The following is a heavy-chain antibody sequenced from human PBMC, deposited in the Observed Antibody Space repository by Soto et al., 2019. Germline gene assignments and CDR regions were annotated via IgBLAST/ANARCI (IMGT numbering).Heavy chain of an antibody. CDR2: ISGSGTNT. J-gene: IGHJ4*02. CDR3: AKDNSPYIGYNSFDY. CDR1: GFTFSSYV. D-gene: IGHD5-12*01. Sequence: VRLLESGGGLIQPGGSLRLSCAASGFTFSSYVMSWVRQAPGTGLEWVSGISGSGTNTYYADSVKGRFTISRDNSKNTLYLQMTSLRAEDTAEYYCAKDNSPYIGYNSFDYWGEGTLVTVSS. V-gene: IGHV3-23*01.